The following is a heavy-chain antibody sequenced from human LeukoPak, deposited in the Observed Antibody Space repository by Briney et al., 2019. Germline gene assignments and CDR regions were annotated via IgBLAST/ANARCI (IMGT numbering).Heavy chain of an antibody. J-gene: IGHJ6*02. Sequence: SGGSLRLSCTPSGFTDRSNYMNWVRQAPGKGLEWVSAISGSGGSTYYADSVKGRFTISRDNRKNLLHLQMNSLRPDDSAVYYCVKDLGSAITSALALDVWGQGTTVTVSS. D-gene: IGHD2-15*01. CDR2: ISGSGGST. CDR3: VKDLGSAITSALALDV. V-gene: IGHV3-23*01. CDR1: GFTDRSNY.